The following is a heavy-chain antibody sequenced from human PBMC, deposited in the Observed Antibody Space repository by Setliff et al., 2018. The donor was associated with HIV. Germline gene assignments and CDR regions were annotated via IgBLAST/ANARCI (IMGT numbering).Heavy chain of an antibody. Sequence: GASVKVSCKASGYTFTSYGISWVRQAPGQGLEWMGWISTYNGNTKYAQRLQGRVTMTTDTSTSTAYMELRSLRSDDTAVYYCAREICITIFWGPEAGSCYFDYWGQGTLVTVSS. J-gene: IGHJ4*02. V-gene: IGHV1-18*01. CDR2: ISTYNGNT. CDR1: GYTFTSYG. CDR3: AREICITIFWGPEAGSCYFDY. D-gene: IGHD3-9*01.